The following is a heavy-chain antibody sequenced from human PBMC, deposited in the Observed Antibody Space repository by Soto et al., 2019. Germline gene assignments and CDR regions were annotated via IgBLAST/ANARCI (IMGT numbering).Heavy chain of an antibody. CDR3: AKVRYYDSSIDY. Sequence: EKPGGSLRLACAASGFTFDDYAMHGVRKAPGKGLEWVSGISWNSGSIGYADSVKGRFTISRDNAKNSLYLQMNSLRAEDTALYYCAKVRYYDSSIDYWGQGTLVTVSS. CDR2: ISWNSGSI. J-gene: IGHJ4*02. V-gene: IGHV3-9*01. D-gene: IGHD3-3*01. CDR1: GFTFDDYA.